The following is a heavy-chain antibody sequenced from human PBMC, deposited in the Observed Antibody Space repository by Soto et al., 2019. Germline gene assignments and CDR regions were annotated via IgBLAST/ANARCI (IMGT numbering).Heavy chain of an antibody. CDR1: GYSFTSYW. D-gene: IGHD2-2*01. V-gene: IGHV5-10-1*01. CDR2: IDPSDSYT. CDR3: ARREFVPAAMDYYYYGMDV. Sequence: PGESLKISCKGSGYSFTSYWISWVRQMPGKGLEWMGRIDPSDSYTNYSPSFQGHVTISADKSISTAYLQWSSLKASDTAIYFCARREFVPAAMDYYYYGMDVWGQGTTVTVSS. J-gene: IGHJ6*02.